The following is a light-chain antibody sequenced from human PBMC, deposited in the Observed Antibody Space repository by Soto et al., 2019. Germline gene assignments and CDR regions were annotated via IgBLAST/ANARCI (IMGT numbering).Light chain of an antibody. CDR3: QQYGSSGT. CDR2: AAS. V-gene: IGKV1-12*01. CDR1: QDISSW. J-gene: IGKJ1*01. Sequence: IQMTQSPSTLSASVGDRVTITCRASQDISSWLAWYQQKPGKAPKLLIYAASNLQGGVPSRFSGSGSGTDFTLTISRLEPEDFAVYYCQQYGSSGTFGQGTKVDIK.